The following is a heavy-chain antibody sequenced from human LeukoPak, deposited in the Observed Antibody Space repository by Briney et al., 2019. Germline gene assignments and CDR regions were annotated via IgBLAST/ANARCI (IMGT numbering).Heavy chain of an antibody. CDR3: ARADLHDYGDPNWFDP. CDR2: INRKGGST. CDR1: GFTFDDYG. V-gene: IGHV3-20*04. J-gene: IGHJ5*02. D-gene: IGHD4-17*01. Sequence: GGSLRLSCAASGFTFDDYGMSWVRQAPGKGLEWVSGINRKGGSTGYADSVKGRFTISRDNAKNSLYLQMNSLRADDTAFYYCARADLHDYGDPNWFDPWGQGTLVTVSS.